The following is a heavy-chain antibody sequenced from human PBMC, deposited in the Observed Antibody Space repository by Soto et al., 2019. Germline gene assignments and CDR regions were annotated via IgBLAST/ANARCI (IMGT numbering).Heavy chain of an antibody. V-gene: IGHV4-34*01. CDR3: ARGDSVVVPADPQGGDV. CDR1: GGSFSGYY. CDR2: INHSGST. J-gene: IGHJ6*02. Sequence: QVQLQQWGAGLLKPSETLSLTCAVYGGSFSGYYWSWIRQPPGKGLDWIGEINHSGSTNYNPSLKGRVTISVDTSKNQLLLKLRSVTAADTAVYSCARGDSVVVPADPQGGDVWGQGTTVTVSS. D-gene: IGHD2-2*01.